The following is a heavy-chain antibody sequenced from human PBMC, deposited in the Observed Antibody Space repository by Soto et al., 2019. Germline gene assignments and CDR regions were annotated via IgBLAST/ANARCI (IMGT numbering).Heavy chain of an antibody. V-gene: IGHV4-4*02. J-gene: IGHJ5*02. CDR1: GGSISSSNW. CDR3: ARVGGINWFDP. CDR2: IYHSGST. Sequence: PSETLSLTCAVSGGSISSSNWWSWVRQPPGKGLEWIGEIYHSGSTNYNPSLKSRFTISLDTSKNQFSLKLSSVTAADTAVYYCARVGGINWFDPWGQGTLVTVSS. D-gene: IGHD3-16*01.